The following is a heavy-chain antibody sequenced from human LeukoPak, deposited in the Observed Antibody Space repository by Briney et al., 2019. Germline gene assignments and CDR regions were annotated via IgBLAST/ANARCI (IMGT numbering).Heavy chain of an antibody. J-gene: IGHJ4*02. CDR3: ARDSSVAYNLEPGY. D-gene: IGHD1-1*01. Sequence: ADSVKGRFTISRDNAKNSVYLQMNSLRDEDTAVYYCARDSSVAYNLEPGYWGQGTLVTVSS. V-gene: IGHV3-48*02.